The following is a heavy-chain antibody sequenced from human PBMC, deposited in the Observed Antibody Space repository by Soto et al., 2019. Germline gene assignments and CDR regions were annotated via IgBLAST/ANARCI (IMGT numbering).Heavy chain of an antibody. D-gene: IGHD2-2*01. V-gene: IGHV4-39*02. J-gene: IGHJ5*02. CDR3: ASLVVLAPVANA. Sequence: ASVPLSLTYSVSGGYINYNSYCRGRIRQTPGKGREWVGGIFDTGTTYYKPSLKDRVTIVVDTSKNSVSLNLTYVTATDTAVYFCASLVVLAPVANAWGQGAQVTVPS. CDR2: IFDTGTT. CDR1: GGYINYNSYC.